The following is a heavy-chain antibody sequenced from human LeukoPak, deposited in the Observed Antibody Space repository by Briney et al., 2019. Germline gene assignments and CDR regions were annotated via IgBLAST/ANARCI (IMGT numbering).Heavy chain of an antibody. D-gene: IGHD6-13*01. Sequence: SETLSLTCTDAVGSISSYYWSWIRQSAGEGLGWIWRIYTSGSTNYNPSLKSRVTMSVDTSKNQFSLKLSSVTAADTAVYYCARDGIAAAGNWFDPWGQGTLVTVSS. CDR3: ARDGIAAAGNWFDP. V-gene: IGHV4-4*07. CDR2: IYTSGST. J-gene: IGHJ5*02. CDR1: VGSISSYY.